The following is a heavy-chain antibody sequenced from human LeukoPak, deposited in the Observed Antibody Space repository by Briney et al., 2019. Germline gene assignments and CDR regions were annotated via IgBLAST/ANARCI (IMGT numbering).Heavy chain of an antibody. CDR2: ISGSGGST. V-gene: IGHV3-23*01. J-gene: IGHJ4*02. CDR1: GFTFGSYP. Sequence: GGSLRLSCAASGFTFGSYPMSWVRQAPGKGLEWVSTISGSGGSTYYADSVKGRFSISRDNSKNTLYLQMNSLRAEDTAVYYCAGYGSGPFDYWGQGTLVTVSS. CDR3: AGYGSGPFDY. D-gene: IGHD3-10*01.